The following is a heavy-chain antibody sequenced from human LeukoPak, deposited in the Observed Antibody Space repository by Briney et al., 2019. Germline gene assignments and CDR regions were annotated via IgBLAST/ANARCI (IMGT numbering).Heavy chain of an antibody. Sequence: GGALQSLFCAAWCRFSSYWIGWGRRQAGEGGVGGAPIYRVDSDTRYNPSFQGQVPISADKSINTVYLQWNSLQASDSAMYYCARHRGTIFGMVMYNWFDHWGQGTLVTVSS. J-gene: IGHJ5*02. V-gene: IGHV5-51*01. D-gene: IGHD3-3*01. CDR2: IYRVDSDT. CDR1: WCRFSSYW. CDR3: ARHRGTIFGMVMYNWFDH.